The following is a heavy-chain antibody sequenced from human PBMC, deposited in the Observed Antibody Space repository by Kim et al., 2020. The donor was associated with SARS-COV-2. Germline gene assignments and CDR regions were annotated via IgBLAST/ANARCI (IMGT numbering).Heavy chain of an antibody. Sequence: SETLSLTCTVSGGSISSSSYYWGWIRQPPGKGLEWIGSIYYSGSTYYNPSLKSRVTISVDTSKNQFSLKLSSVTAADTAVYYCARHGSGKTKYYYYGMDVCGQGTTVTVSS. CDR1: GGSISSSSYY. CDR2: IYYSGST. D-gene: IGHD3-10*01. V-gene: IGHV4-39*01. CDR3: ARHGSGKTKYYYYGMDV. J-gene: IGHJ6*02.